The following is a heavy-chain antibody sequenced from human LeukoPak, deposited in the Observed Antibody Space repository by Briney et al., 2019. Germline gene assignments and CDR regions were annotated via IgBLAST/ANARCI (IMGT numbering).Heavy chain of an antibody. V-gene: IGHV3-7*01. CDR3: ARDRGYCTGGICYTVLDY. CDR2: IKEDGREK. Sequence: GGSLRVSCKASGFTFTTYYMSWVRQTPGKGLEWVAHIKEDGREKVYADSVKGRFTSSRDNANNSLYLQMNSLRAEDTAVYYCARDRGYCTGGICYTVLDYWGQGILVTVSS. J-gene: IGHJ4*02. CDR1: GFTFTTYY. D-gene: IGHD2-8*02.